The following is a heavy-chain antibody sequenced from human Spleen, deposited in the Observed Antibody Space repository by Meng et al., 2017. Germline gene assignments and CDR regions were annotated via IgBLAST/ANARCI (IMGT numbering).Heavy chain of an antibody. Sequence: QVQLRESGPGLVKPSQTLSLTCTVSGASISSGEFYWSWLRQSPGKGLEWIGYIYHSGSTYYNPSLKSRVDISVDKSKNQFYLSLFSVTAADTAVYYCGRDQGRELINHWGQGTLVTVSS. D-gene: IGHD1-7*01. CDR3: GRDQGRELINH. CDR1: GASISSGEFY. V-gene: IGHV4-30-4*01. CDR2: IYHSGST. J-gene: IGHJ4*02.